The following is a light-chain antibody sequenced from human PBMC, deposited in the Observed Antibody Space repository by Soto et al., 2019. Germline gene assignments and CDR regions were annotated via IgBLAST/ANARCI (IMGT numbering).Light chain of an antibody. Sequence: VVTQPPSASGTPGQSVTISCSGSSPNIGNNYVYWYQQFPGAAPKLLIYTDNQRPSGVPDRFSGSKSGTSASLAISGLRSEDEADYHCAAWDDSLTSVVFGGGTKVTVL. CDR2: TDN. CDR1: SPNIGNNY. J-gene: IGLJ3*02. CDR3: AAWDDSLTSVV. V-gene: IGLV1-47*01.